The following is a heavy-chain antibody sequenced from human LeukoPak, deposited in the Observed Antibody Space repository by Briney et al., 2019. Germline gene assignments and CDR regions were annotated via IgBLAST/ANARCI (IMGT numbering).Heavy chain of an antibody. CDR3: ARAVGSSSWLTGTFDY. D-gene: IGHD6-13*01. CDR1: GYTFTSYY. Sequence: GASVKVSCKASGYTFTSYYMHWVRQAPGQGLEWMGIINPSGGSTSYAQKFQGRVTMTRDMSTSTVYMELSSLRSEGTAVYYCARAVGSSSWLTGTFDYWGQGTLVTVSS. CDR2: INPSGGST. V-gene: IGHV1-46*01. J-gene: IGHJ4*02.